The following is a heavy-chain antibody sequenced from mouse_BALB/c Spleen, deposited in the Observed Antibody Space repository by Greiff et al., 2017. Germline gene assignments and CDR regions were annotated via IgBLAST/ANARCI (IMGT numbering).Heavy chain of an antibody. J-gene: IGHJ4*01. CDR1: GFTITDYY. V-gene: IGHV14-1*02. CDR2: IDPENGNT. Sequence: VQLQQSGAELVRPGALVKLSCKASGFTITDYYMHWVKQRPEQGLEWIGWIDPENGNTIYDPKFQGKASITADTSSNTAYLQLSSLTSEDTAVYYCASYYYGSSRAIDYWGQGTSVTVSS. D-gene: IGHD1-1*01. CDR3: ASYYYGSSRAIDY.